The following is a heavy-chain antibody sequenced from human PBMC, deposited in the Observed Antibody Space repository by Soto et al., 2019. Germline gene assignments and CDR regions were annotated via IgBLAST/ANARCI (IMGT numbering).Heavy chain of an antibody. CDR3: ARGDFEAGAFDI. D-gene: IGHD3-9*01. CDR2: IYYSGST. V-gene: IGHV4-31*03. Sequence: SWTLSLTCTVSGGSISSSSYDWSWIRQHPGKGLEWIGYIYYSGSTYYNPSLKSRVTISVDTSKNQFSLKLSSVTAADTAVYYCARGDFEAGAFDIWGQGTMVTVSS. CDR1: GGSISSSSYD. J-gene: IGHJ3*02.